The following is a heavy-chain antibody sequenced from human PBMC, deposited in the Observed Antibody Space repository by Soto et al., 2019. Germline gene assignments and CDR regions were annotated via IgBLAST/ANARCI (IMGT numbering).Heavy chain of an antibody. CDR1: GFMFSMYW. CDR2: INEDGVTT. Sequence: PGGSLRLSCEASGFMFSMYWMHWVRQVPGKGPVWVSRINEDGVTTTYADSVKGRFTISRDNSKNTLYLQMNSLRAEDTAVYYCAKVRSITIFGVVISAPHLDYWGQGTLVTVSS. V-gene: IGHV3-74*03. CDR3: AKVRSITIFGVVISAPHLDY. J-gene: IGHJ4*02. D-gene: IGHD3-3*01.